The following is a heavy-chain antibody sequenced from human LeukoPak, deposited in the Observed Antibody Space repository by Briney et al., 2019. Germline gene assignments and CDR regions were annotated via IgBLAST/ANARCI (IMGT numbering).Heavy chain of an antibody. J-gene: IGHJ4*02. Sequence: PSETLSLTCAVSGGSISSGGYSWSWIRQPPGKGLEWIGYIYHSGSTYYNPSLKSRVTISVDRSKNQFSLKLSSVTAADTAVYYCARGDSVVPAAILWGYWGQGTLVTVSS. V-gene: IGHV4-30-2*01. CDR3: ARGDSVVPAAILWGY. CDR1: GGSISSGGYS. CDR2: IYHSGST. D-gene: IGHD2-2*02.